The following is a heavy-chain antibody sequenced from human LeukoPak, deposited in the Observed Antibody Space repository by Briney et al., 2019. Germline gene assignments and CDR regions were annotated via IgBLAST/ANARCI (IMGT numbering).Heavy chain of an antibody. CDR2: INKDGSEK. V-gene: IGHV3-7*01. Sequence: TGGSLRLLCALSGLTFSSCWMRWLRQAPGKALEWVANINKDGSEKYYVDSMGGRFIISRDNAKNSLYLQMNRLRAEDTAVYYCAKVPRNSGLGYWGQGARVTVSS. D-gene: IGHD6-19*01. J-gene: IGHJ4*02. CDR3: AKVPRNSGLGY. CDR1: GLTFSSCW.